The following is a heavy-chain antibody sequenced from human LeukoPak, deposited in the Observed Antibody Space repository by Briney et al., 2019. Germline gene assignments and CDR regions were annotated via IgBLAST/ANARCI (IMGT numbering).Heavy chain of an antibody. CDR1: GGSITSGSYY. CDR3: ARGGSGWFEFDY. D-gene: IGHD6-19*01. CDR2: IYTSGSI. J-gene: IGHJ4*02. V-gene: IGHV4-61*02. Sequence: PSQTLSLTCTVSGGSITSGSYYWSWIRQAGGKGLGWIGRIYTSGSINYNPSLKSRVTISEDTSKNQFSLKLSSVTAADTAVYYCARGGSGWFEFDYWGQGTLVTVSS.